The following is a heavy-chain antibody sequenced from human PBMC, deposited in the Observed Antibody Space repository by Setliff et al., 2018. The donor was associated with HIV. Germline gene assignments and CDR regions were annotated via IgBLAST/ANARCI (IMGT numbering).Heavy chain of an antibody. CDR2: FIPVFRTS. Sequence: ASVKVSCKASGGTFSSYGISWVRQAPGQGLEWVGGFIPVFRTSNYAHKFQGRVTITADESTSTAYMDLSSLRSEDTALYYCAREAGIGTYLDLWGPGTLVTVSS. J-gene: IGHJ2*01. V-gene: IGHV1-69*13. CDR1: GGTFSSYG. CDR3: AREAGIGTYLDL. D-gene: IGHD6-19*01.